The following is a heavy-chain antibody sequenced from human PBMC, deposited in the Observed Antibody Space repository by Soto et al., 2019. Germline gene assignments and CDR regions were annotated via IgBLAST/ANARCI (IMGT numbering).Heavy chain of an antibody. CDR2: INPNSGGT. CDR3: ARSYTGTRARKTHYFDY. J-gene: IGHJ4*02. Sequence: GASVKVSCKASGYTFTGYYMHWVRQAPGQGLEWMGWINPNSGGTNYAQKFQGWVTMTRDTSISTAYMELSRLRSDDTAVYYCARSYTGTRARKTHYFDYWGQGTLVTVSS. D-gene: IGHD1-7*01. CDR1: GYTFTGYY. V-gene: IGHV1-2*04.